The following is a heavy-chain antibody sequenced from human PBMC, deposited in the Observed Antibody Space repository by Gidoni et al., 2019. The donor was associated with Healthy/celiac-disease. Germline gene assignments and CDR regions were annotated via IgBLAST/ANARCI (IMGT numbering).Heavy chain of an antibody. V-gene: IGHV3-23*01. CDR3: AKGRDIVVVPAATHNWFDP. CDR1: GFPLSSHA. Sequence: EVQLLASGGGLVQLGGSLRLSGAAPGFPLSSHAMRWVRQAPGKGREWGSAISGSGGSTYYADSVKGRFTISRDNSKNTLYLQMNSLRAEDTAVYYCAKGRDIVVVPAATHNWFDPGGQGTLVTVSS. D-gene: IGHD2-2*01. CDR2: ISGSGGST. J-gene: IGHJ5*02.